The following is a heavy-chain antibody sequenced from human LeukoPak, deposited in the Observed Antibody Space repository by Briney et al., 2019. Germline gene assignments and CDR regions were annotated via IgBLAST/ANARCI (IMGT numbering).Heavy chain of an antibody. Sequence: GGSLRLSCAASGFTFSSYAMSWVRQAPGKGLEWVSAISGSGGSTYYADSVKGRFTISRDNSKNTLYLQMSSLRVEDTAVYYCARAEKIAVAGMGYYFDYWGQGTLVTVSS. CDR1: GFTFSSYA. D-gene: IGHD6-19*01. CDR2: ISGSGGST. V-gene: IGHV3-23*01. J-gene: IGHJ4*02. CDR3: ARAEKIAVAGMGYYFDY.